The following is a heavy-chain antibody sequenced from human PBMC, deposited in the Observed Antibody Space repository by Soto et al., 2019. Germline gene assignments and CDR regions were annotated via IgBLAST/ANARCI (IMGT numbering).Heavy chain of an antibody. CDR2: ITGGGGST. CDR3: AKDETDIAAPLDY. CDR1: GFTFSNYA. Sequence: EVQLLESGGGLVQPGGSLRLSCAASGFTFSNYAMSWVRQTPGKGLEWVSAITGGGGSTYYTDSVKGRFTISRDNYKSTLYLQRNSLRAEDTAVYYCAKDETDIAAPLDYWGQGTLVTVSS. V-gene: IGHV3-23*01. D-gene: IGHD6-13*01. J-gene: IGHJ4*02.